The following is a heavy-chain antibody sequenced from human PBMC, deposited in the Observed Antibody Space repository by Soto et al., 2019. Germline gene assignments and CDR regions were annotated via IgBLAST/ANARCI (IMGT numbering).Heavy chain of an antibody. V-gene: IGHV4-31*03. CDR1: GGSISSGGYY. Sequence: QVQLQESGPGLVKPSQTLSLTCTVSGGSISSGGYYWSWIRQHPGKGLEWIGYIYYSGSTYYNPSLKSRVTISVDTSKNQFSLKVSSVTAADTAVYYCARDGERLLDWYFDLWGRGTLVTVSS. D-gene: IGHD6-25*01. CDR2: IYYSGST. J-gene: IGHJ2*01. CDR3: ARDGERLLDWYFDL.